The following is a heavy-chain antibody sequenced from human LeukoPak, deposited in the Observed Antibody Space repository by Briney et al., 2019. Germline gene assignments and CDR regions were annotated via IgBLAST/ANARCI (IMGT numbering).Heavy chain of an antibody. CDR1: GYTFTSYG. V-gene: IGHV1-69*13. CDR2: IIPIFGTA. CDR3: ARDRLSYGGYNSAFDY. J-gene: IGHJ4*02. D-gene: IGHD5-24*01. Sequence: SVKVSCKASGYTFTSYGISWVRQAPGQGLEWMGGIIPIFGTANYAQKFQGRVTITADESTSTAYMELSSLRSEDTAVYYCARDRLSYGGYNSAFDYWGQGTLVTVSS.